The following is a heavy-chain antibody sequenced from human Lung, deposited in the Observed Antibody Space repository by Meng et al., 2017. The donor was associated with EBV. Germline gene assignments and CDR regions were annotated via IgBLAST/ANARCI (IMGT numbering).Heavy chain of an antibody. CDR3: ARVVAGRYNWFDP. Sequence: QLQLQESGPGLVKPSETLSLTCTVSGGSISSRSSYWGWVRQPPGKGLEWIGSTYYSGSSYYNPSLKSRVTISADTSKNQFSLKLSSVTAADTAVYYCARVVAGRYNWFDPWGQGTLVTVSS. CDR1: GGSISSRSSY. V-gene: IGHV4-39*07. CDR2: TYYSGSS. J-gene: IGHJ5*02. D-gene: IGHD6-6*01.